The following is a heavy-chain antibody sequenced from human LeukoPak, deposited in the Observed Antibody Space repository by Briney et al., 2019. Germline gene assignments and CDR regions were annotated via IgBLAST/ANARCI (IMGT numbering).Heavy chain of an antibody. CDR1: GFTFSSYA. D-gene: IGHD6-13*01. V-gene: IGHV3-23*01. Sequence: GGSLRLSCAASGFTFSSYAMSWVRQAPGKGLEWVSAISGSGGSTYYADSVKGRFTISRDNSKNSLYLQMNSLRAEDTAVYYCARDLGSSWPYYFDYWGQGTLVTVSS. CDR2: ISGSGGST. J-gene: IGHJ4*02. CDR3: ARDLGSSWPYYFDY.